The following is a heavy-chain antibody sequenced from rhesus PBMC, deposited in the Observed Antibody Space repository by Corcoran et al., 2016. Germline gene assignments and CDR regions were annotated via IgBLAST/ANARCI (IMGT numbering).Heavy chain of an antibody. V-gene: IGHV4-127*01. CDR3: ARDRYYDSGYYFDY. D-gene: IGHD3-28*01. CDR2: IGGSSGST. J-gene: IGHJ4*01. CDR1: GGSISGYYL. Sequence: QLQLQESGPGLVKPSETLSLTCAVSGGSISGYYLWSWFRPPPGQGLEWIGYIGGSSGSTNYNPSLKNRVTISKDTSKNQFSLKLSSVTAADTAVYYCARDRYYDSGYYFDYWGQGVLVTVSS.